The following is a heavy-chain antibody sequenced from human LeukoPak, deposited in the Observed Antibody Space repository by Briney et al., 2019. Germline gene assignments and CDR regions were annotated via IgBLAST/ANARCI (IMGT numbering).Heavy chain of an antibody. Sequence: GGSLRLSCAASGFTFSTYWMHWVRQAPGKGLVWVSRLSPDGSSSIYADSVKGRFTVSRDNAKNTLYLQMNSLRAEDTAVYYCAKGDSGYYYDSSGYLNWFDPWGQGTLVTVSS. V-gene: IGHV3-74*01. J-gene: IGHJ5*02. CDR2: LSPDGSSS. CDR1: GFTFSTYW. CDR3: AKGDSGYYYDSSGYLNWFDP. D-gene: IGHD3-22*01.